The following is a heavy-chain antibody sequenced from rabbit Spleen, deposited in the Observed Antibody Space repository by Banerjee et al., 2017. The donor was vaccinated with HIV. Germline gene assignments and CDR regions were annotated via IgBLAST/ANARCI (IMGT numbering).Heavy chain of an antibody. J-gene: IGHJ6*01. CDR3: ARDTGSSFSSYGMDL. V-gene: IGHV1S40*01. D-gene: IGHD8-1*01. Sequence: QSLEESGGDLVKPGASLTLTCTASGFSFSSNYYMCWVRQAPGKGLEWIACIYADSSGSTYYASWAKGRFTISQTSSTTVTLQMTSLTVADTATYFCARDTGSSFSSYGMDLWGQGTLVTVS. CDR1: GFSFSSNYY. CDR2: IYADSSGST.